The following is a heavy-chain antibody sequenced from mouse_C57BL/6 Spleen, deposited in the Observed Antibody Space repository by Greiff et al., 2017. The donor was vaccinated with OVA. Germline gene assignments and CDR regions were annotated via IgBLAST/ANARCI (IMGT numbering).Heavy chain of an antibody. J-gene: IGHJ4*01. CDR1: GYNFTSYW. Sequence: QVQLQQPGAELVKPGASVKMSCKASGYNFTSYWITWVKQRPGQGLEWIGDIYPGSGSTNYNEKFKSKATLTVDTSSSTAYMQLSSLTSEDSAVYYCARIYYDYEDYYAMDYWGQGTSVTVSS. CDR3: ARIYYDYEDYYAMDY. V-gene: IGHV1-55*01. D-gene: IGHD2-4*01. CDR2: IYPGSGST.